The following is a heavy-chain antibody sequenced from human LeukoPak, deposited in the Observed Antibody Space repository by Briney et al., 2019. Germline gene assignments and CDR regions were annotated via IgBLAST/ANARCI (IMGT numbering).Heavy chain of an antibody. V-gene: IGHV3-33*01. D-gene: IGHD1-26*01. CDR3: ARDADTSAFYWYFDL. J-gene: IGHJ2*01. CDR2: MWADGSKT. Sequence: GGSLRLSCTASGFPLSNYGMHWVRQAPGKGLELVALMWADGSKTSYANSVKGRFTISRDISRSTLYLQMNGLRAEDTALYYCARDADTSAFYWYFDLWGRGTLVTVSS. CDR1: GFPLSNYG.